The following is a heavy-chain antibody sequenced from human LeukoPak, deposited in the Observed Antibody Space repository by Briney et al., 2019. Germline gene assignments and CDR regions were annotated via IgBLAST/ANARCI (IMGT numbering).Heavy chain of an antibody. CDR3: AKDSRRFLEWLSALDY. J-gene: IGHJ4*02. CDR1: GFTFSNAW. D-gene: IGHD3-3*01. CDR2: IKSKTDGGTT. V-gene: IGHV3-15*01. Sequence: GGSLRLSCAASGFTFSNAWMSWVRQAPGKGLEWVGRIKSKTDGGTTDYAAPVKGGFTISRDDSKNTLYLQMNSLRAEDTAVYYCAKDSRRFLEWLSALDYWGQGTLVTVSS.